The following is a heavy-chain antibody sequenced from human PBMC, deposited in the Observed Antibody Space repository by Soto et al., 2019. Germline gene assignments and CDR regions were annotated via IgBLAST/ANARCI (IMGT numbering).Heavy chain of an antibody. Sequence: QVQLVESGGGVVQPGRSLRLSCAASGFTFSGYGMHWVRQAPGKGLEWVAVIWYDGSNENYADTVKGRFTNSRDNSKNTLYLQMNSLRDEDTAVYYCARRFSSGWYADYWGQGTLVTVSS. D-gene: IGHD6-19*01. CDR1: GFTFSGYG. J-gene: IGHJ4*02. CDR2: IWYDGSNE. CDR3: ARRFSSGWYADY. V-gene: IGHV3-33*01.